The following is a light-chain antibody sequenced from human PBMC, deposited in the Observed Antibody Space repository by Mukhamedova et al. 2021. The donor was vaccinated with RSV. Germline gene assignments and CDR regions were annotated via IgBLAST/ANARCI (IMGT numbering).Light chain of an antibody. V-gene: IGKV1-33*01. J-gene: IGKJ4*01. CDR3: QHYDGYLS. CDR2: SAS. CDR1: QDIKNY. Sequence: QTSQDIKNYLNWFQQRSGTAPKLLIYSASKLEAGVPSRFSGSGSGTHFNFTITSLQPEDVATYYCQHYDGYLSFGGGTSVEIK.